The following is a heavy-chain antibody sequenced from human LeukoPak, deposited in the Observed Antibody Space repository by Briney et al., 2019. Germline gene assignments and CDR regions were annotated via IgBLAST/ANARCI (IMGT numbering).Heavy chain of an antibody. V-gene: IGHV1-69*04. J-gene: IGHJ4*02. D-gene: IGHD2-21*02. CDR1: GGTFSSYA. Sequence: ASVKVSCKASGGTFSSYAISWVRQAPGQGLEWMGRIIPILGIANYAQKFQGRVTITADKSTSTAYMELSSLRSEDTAVYYCARVVTASDDFDYWGQGTLVIVSS. CDR2: IIPILGIA. CDR3: ARVVTASDDFDY.